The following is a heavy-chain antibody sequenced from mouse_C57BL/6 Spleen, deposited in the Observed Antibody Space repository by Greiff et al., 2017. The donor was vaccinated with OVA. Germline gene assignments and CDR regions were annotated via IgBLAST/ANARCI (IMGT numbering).Heavy chain of an antibody. D-gene: IGHD1-1*01. CDR2: IDPSDSYT. V-gene: IGHV1-69*01. J-gene: IGHJ1*03. CDR1: GYTFTSYW. Sequence: VQLQQPGAELVMPGASVKLSCKASGYTFTSYWMHWVKQRPGQGLEWIGEIDPSDSYTNYNQKFKGKSTLTVDKSSSTAYMQLSSLTSEDSAVYYCALYYGSSYVYFDVWGTGTTVTVSS. CDR3: ALYYGSSYVYFDV.